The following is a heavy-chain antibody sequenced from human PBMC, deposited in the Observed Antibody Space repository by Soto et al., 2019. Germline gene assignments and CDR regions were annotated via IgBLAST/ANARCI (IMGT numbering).Heavy chain of an antibody. CDR3: ARGGGGGVSCYSLARCFCSDMDV. J-gene: IGHJ6*03. CDR2: IHSDGSVS. D-gene: IGHD2-15*01. Sequence: EVKLVESGGGLVQPGGSLSLSCAASGFTFSNYWMYWVRQAPGQVLVWVSRIHSDGSVSRYADSVKGRLTISRDNVQNAVYLPMNSLRFEDTAVYFCARGGGGGVSCYSLARCFCSDMDVCGNATTVPVFS. V-gene: IGHV3-74*01. CDR1: GFTFSNYW.